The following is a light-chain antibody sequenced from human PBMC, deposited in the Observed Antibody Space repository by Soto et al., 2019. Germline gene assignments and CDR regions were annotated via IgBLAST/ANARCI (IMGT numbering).Light chain of an antibody. Sequence: QSALTQPASVSGSPGQSITISCTGTSSDVGGYNYVSWYQQHPGKASKLMIYDVSNRPSGVSNRFSGSKSGNTASLTISGLQAEDEADYYCSSYTSSSTLLYVFGTGTKLTV. J-gene: IGLJ1*01. CDR2: DVS. CDR3: SSYTSSSTLLYV. V-gene: IGLV2-14*01. CDR1: SSDVGGYNY.